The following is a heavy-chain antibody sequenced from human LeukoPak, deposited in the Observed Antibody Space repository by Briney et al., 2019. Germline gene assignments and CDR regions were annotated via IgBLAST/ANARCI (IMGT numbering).Heavy chain of an antibody. CDR1: GGSISSYY. Sequence: SETLSLTCTVSGGSISSYYWSWIRQPPGKGLEWIGYIYYSGSTNYNPSLKSRVTISVDTSKNQFSLKLSSVTAADTAVYYCARVRPPQNYYDILTGDAFDIWGQGTMVTVSS. V-gene: IGHV4-59*01. CDR3: ARVRPPQNYYDILTGDAFDI. J-gene: IGHJ3*02. CDR2: IYYSGST. D-gene: IGHD3-9*01.